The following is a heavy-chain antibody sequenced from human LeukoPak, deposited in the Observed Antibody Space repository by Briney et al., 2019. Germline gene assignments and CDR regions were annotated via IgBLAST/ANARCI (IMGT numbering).Heavy chain of an antibody. CDR3: ASRNSSSRRYYYYYYMDV. V-gene: IGHV4-39*07. Sequence: SETLSLTCTVSGGSISSSSYYWGWIRQPPGKGLEWIGSIYYSGSTYYNPSLKSRVTISVDTSKNQFSLKLSSVTAADTAVYYCASRNSSSRRYYYYYYMDVWGKGTTVTVSS. J-gene: IGHJ6*03. CDR1: GGSISSSSYY. D-gene: IGHD6-6*01. CDR2: IYYSGST.